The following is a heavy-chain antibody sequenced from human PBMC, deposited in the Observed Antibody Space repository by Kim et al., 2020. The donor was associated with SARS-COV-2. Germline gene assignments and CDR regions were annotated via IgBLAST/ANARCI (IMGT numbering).Heavy chain of an antibody. CDR1: GFTFSSYA. V-gene: IGHV3-30*04. CDR2: ISYDGSNK. Sequence: GGSLRLSCAASGFTFSSYAMHWVRQAPGKGLEWVAVISYDGSNKYYADSVKGRFTISRDNSKNTLYLQMNSLRAEDTAVYYCARDSPLAMYYGMDVWGPGTTVTVSS. J-gene: IGHJ6*02. CDR3: ARDSPLAMYYGMDV. D-gene: IGHD5-18*01.